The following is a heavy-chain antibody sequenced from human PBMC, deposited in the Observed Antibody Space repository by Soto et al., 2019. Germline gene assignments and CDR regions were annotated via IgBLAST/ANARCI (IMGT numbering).Heavy chain of an antibody. J-gene: IGHJ4*02. D-gene: IGHD2-21*02. V-gene: IGHV4-31*03. Sequence: PSETLSLTCTVSGGSINSGDYYWSWIRQHPGKGLEWIGYIYYSGTTYNNPSLKSRITISVDTSKNQFFLKLSSVTAADTAVYYCARDTRGGDCHYRRYYFDYWGQGTLVTVS. CDR1: GGSINSGDYY. CDR3: ARDTRGGDCHYRRYYFDY. CDR2: IYYSGTT.